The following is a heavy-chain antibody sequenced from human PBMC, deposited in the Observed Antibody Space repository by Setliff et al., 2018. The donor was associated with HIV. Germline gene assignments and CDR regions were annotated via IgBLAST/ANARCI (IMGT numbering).Heavy chain of an antibody. V-gene: IGHV3-74*03. CDR2: INSDGTST. J-gene: IGHJ4*02. D-gene: IGHD3-22*01. CDR3: VRDLSYDYDRSSDTFDY. Sequence: TGGSLRLSCAASGFTFSPYWMHWVRQAPGKGLVWVSRINSDGTSTTYADSVKGRFTISRDNAKNTLYLQMNSLRAEDTAVYYCVRDLSYDYDRSSDTFDYWGQGTLVTVPS. CDR1: GFTFSPYW.